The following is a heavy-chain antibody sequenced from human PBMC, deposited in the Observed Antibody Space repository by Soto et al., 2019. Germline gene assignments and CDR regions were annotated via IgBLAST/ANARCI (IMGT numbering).Heavy chain of an antibody. D-gene: IGHD3-22*01. CDR1: GLTLSTSS. J-gene: IGHJ4*02. Sequence: EVQLVESGGMLVQPGGSLRLSCAAFGLTLSTSSMNWVRQAPGRGLEWISYIRRHTSVTAYADSVKGRFTISRDSAKNSRYLQMDSLRVEDTAVYYCGKVADRGYSTVERWGQGTLVTVSS. CDR2: IRRHTSVT. V-gene: IGHV3-48*01. CDR3: GKVADRGYSTVER.